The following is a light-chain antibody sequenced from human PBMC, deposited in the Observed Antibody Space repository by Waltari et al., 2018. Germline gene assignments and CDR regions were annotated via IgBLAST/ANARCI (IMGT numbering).Light chain of an antibody. Sequence: QSVLTQPSSASGTPGQRVTISCSGSSSNIGNNNVNWYQQLPGTAPKLLVYNTNQRPSGVPDRFSGSKSGTSASLAISGLQSEDEAHYYCAAWDDSVIVVFGGGTKLTVL. CDR1: SSNIGNNN. V-gene: IGLV1-44*01. J-gene: IGLJ2*01. CDR3: AAWDDSVIVV. CDR2: NTN.